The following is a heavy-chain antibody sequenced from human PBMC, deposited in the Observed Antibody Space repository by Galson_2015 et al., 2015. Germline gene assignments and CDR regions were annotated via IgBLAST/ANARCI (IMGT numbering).Heavy chain of an antibody. J-gene: IGHJ3*02. D-gene: IGHD4-23*01. Sequence: QSGAEVKKPGESLKISCKGSGYSFTSYWIGWVRQMPGKGLEWMGIIYPGDSDTRYSPSFQGQVTISADKSISTAYLQWSSLKASDTAMYYCASPIGTTVVTFGAFDIWGQGTMVTVSS. CDR2: IYPGDSDT. V-gene: IGHV5-51*01. CDR3: ASPIGTTVVTFGAFDI. CDR1: GYSFTSYW.